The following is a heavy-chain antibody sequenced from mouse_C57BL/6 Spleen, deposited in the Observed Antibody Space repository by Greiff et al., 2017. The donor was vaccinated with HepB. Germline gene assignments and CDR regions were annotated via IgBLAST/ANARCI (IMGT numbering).Heavy chain of an antibody. J-gene: IGHJ4*01. Sequence: DVHLVESGGGLVKPGGSLKLSCAASGFTFSSYAMSWVRQTPEKRLEWVATISDGGSYTYYPDNVKGRFTISRDNAKNNLYLQMSHLKSEDTAMYYCARMMVTYYAMDYWGQGTSVTVSS. CDR3: ARMMVTYYAMDY. CDR2: ISDGGSYT. CDR1: GFTFSSYA. V-gene: IGHV5-4*01. D-gene: IGHD2-3*01.